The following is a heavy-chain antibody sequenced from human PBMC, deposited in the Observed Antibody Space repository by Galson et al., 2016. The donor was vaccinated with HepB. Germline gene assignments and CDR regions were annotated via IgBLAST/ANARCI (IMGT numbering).Heavy chain of an antibody. V-gene: IGHV3-30-3*01. D-gene: IGHD3-3*01. J-gene: IGHJ3*02. CDR1: GFTFSSYA. Sequence: SLRLSCAASGFTFSSYAMHWVRQSPGKGLEWVAVISYDGSSKYYADSVKGRFTISRDNSKNTLSLQMNSLRAEDTAVYYCAREGATFFGVVSGLDQDAFDIWGQGTMVTVSS. CDR3: AREGATFFGVVSGLDQDAFDI. CDR2: ISYDGSSK.